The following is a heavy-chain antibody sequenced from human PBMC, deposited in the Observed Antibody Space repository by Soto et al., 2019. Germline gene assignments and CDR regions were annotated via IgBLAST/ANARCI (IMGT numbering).Heavy chain of an antibody. CDR2: ISGSGGST. CDR1: GFTFSSYA. D-gene: IGHD3-22*01. V-gene: IGHV3-23*01. J-gene: IGHJ4*02. Sequence: GSLRLSCAASGFTFSSYAMSWVRQAPGKGLEWVSAISGSGGSTYYADSVKGRFTISRDNSKNTLYLQMNSLRAEDTAVYYCAKEPPYYYDSSGYPDYWGQGTLVTVSS. CDR3: AKEPPYYYDSSGYPDY.